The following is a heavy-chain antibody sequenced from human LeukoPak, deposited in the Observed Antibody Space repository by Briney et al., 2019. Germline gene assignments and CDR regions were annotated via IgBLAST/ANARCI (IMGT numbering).Heavy chain of an antibody. D-gene: IGHD3-16*01. CDR3: ARGGGLDV. Sequence: GGSLRLSCAVSGFTFSGFWMSWSRQAPGKGLEWVASINSDGSEGYYADVVKGRFTISRDNAKNSLYLQMSNLRAEDTAVYFCARGGGLDVWGQGATVTVSS. CDR2: INSDGSEG. J-gene: IGHJ6*02. V-gene: IGHV3-7*03. CDR1: GFTFSGFW.